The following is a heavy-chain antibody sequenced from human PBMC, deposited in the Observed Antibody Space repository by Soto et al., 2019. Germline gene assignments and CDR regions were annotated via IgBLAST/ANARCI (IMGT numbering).Heavy chain of an antibody. D-gene: IGHD3-10*01. CDR1: GFTFSSYW. V-gene: IGHV3-74*01. CDR2: INSDGSST. J-gene: IGHJ4*02. Sequence: GGSLRLSCAASGFTFSSYWMHWVRPAPGKGLVWVSRINSDGSSTNYADSVKGQFTISRDNAKNTLYLQMNSLRAEDAAVYYCGRGASGSYRLDYWGQGTLVTAPQ. CDR3: GRGASGSYRLDY.